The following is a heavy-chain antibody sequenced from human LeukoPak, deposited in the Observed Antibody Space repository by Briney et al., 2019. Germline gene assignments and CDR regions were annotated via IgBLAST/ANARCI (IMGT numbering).Heavy chain of an antibody. Sequence: GVSVKVSCKASGYTFTGYYMHWVRQAPGQGLEWMGWIRHNSGGTNYAQKFQGRVTMTRDTSISTAYMELSRLRSDDTAVYYCARVPDYYDSSGYYNFDYWGQGTLVTVSS. CDR3: ARVPDYYDSSGYYNFDY. J-gene: IGHJ4*02. V-gene: IGHV1-2*02. CDR1: GYTFTGYY. CDR2: IRHNSGGT. D-gene: IGHD3-22*01.